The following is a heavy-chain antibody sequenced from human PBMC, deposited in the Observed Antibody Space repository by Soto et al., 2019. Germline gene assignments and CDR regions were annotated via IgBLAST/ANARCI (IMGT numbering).Heavy chain of an antibody. CDR3: AIHISNFRYCYSPRDG. J-gene: IGHJ6*01. D-gene: IGHD2-15*01. CDR1: GYTFTDYW. Sequence: GASLKISCKGSGYTFTDYWIGWVRQLPGKGLEWMGIIYPGDSDTRYSPSFQGHVPITVDKSTSTAYLQWHTLKASATAMYYCAIHISNFRYCYSPRDGCRQGNTV. V-gene: IGHV5-51*01. CDR2: IYPGDSDT.